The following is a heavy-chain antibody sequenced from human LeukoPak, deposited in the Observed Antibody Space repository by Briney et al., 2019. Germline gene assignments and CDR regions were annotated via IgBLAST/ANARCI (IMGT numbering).Heavy chain of an antibody. CDR3: ARGSGSYYTLFDY. J-gene: IGHJ4*02. D-gene: IGHD3-10*01. Sequence: SETLSLTCTVSGGSISSHYWSWIRQLPGKGLEWIGYIYYSGSTNYNPSLKSRVTISVDTSKNQFSLKLSSVTAADTAVYYCARGSGSYYTLFDYWGQGTLVTVSS. CDR2: IYYSGST. V-gene: IGHV4-59*11. CDR1: GGSISSHY.